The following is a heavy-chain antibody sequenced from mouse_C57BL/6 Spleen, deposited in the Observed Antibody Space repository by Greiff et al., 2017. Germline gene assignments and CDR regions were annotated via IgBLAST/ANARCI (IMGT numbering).Heavy chain of an antibody. D-gene: IGHD2-2*01. CDR3: AIYYGYDGYYFDY. Sequence: QVQLQQSGAELVRPGASVKLSCKASGYTFTDYYINWVKQRPGQGLEWIARIYPGSGNTYYNEKFKGKATLTAEKSSSTAYMQLSSLTSEDSAVYFCAIYYGYDGYYFDYWGQGTTLTVSS. J-gene: IGHJ2*01. CDR1: GYTFTDYY. V-gene: IGHV1-76*01. CDR2: IYPGSGNT.